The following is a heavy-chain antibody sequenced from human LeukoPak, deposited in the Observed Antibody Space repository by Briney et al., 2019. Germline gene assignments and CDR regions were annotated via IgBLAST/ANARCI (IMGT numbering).Heavy chain of an antibody. D-gene: IGHD2-2*01. CDR2: IYTSGST. V-gene: IGHV4-4*07. CDR1: GGSISSYY. Sequence: SETLSLTCTVSGGSISSYYWSWIRQPAGKGLEWIGRIYTSGSTNYNPSLRSRVTLSADTSNNQFSLRLTSVTAADTAVYYCVRLAQCVGSSCFAVHFWGQGTLVHVS. CDR3: VRLAQCVGSSCFAVHF. J-gene: IGHJ4*02.